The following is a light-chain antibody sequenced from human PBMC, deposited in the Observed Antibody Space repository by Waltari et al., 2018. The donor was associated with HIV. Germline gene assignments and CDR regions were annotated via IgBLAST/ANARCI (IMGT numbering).Light chain of an antibody. J-gene: IGLJ3*02. Sequence: QSVVTQPPSVSGTPGQRVTISCSGSSSNIGGNHVYWYQQVSGTAPKLLIYTNSQRPSVVPDRFSGSKSGTSAALAISGLRSEDEADYYCATWDGSLNGRVFGGGTKLTVL. CDR1: SSNIGGNH. V-gene: IGLV1-47*01. CDR3: ATWDGSLNGRV. CDR2: TNS.